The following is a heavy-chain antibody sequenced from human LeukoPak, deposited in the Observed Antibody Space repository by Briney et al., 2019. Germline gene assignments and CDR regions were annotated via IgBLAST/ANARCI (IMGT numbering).Heavy chain of an antibody. CDR2: IKQDGGEK. CDR3: ARRVSVPIYYYYYYGMDV. V-gene: IGHV3-7*03. CDR1: VYTFSSYG. J-gene: IGHJ6*02. Sequence: PGGSLRLSCAASVYTFSSYGMSWVREAPWKGLEWVANIKQDGGEKYYVDSVKGRFTISRDNAKNSLYLQMNSLRAEDTAVYYCARRVSVPIYYYYYYGMDVWGQGTTVTVSS. D-gene: IGHD2-21*01.